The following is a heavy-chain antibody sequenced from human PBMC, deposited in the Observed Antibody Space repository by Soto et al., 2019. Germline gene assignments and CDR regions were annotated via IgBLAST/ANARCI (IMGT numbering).Heavy chain of an antibody. CDR1: GFTVSSNY. V-gene: IGHV3-53*05. CDR3: ARDSQLLWFGELSGYGMDV. D-gene: IGHD3-10*01. Sequence: PGGSLRLSCAASGFTVSSNYMSWVRQAPGKGLEWVSVIYSGGITYYADSVKGRFTISRDNSKSTLYLQMNSLRAEDTAVYYCARDSQLLWFGELSGYGMDVWGQGTTVTVSS. CDR2: IYSGGIT. J-gene: IGHJ6*02.